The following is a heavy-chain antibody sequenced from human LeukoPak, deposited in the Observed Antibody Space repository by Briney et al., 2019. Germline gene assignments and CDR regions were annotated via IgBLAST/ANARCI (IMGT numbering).Heavy chain of an antibody. J-gene: IGHJ5*02. CDR2: ISAYNGNT. V-gene: IGHV1-18*01. D-gene: IGHD2-2*01. CDR1: GYTFTSYG. Sequence: ASVKVSCKASGYTFTSYGISWVRQAPGQGPEWMGWISAYNGNTNYAQKLQDRVTMTTDTSTSTAYMELRSLRSDDTAVYYCARWGDCSSTSCYGSSRWFDPWGQGTLVTVSS. CDR3: ARWGDCSSTSCYGSSRWFDP.